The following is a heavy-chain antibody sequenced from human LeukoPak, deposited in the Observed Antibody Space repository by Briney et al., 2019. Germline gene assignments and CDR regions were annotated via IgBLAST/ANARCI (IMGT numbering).Heavy chain of an antibody. CDR2: INHSGST. V-gene: IGHV4-34*01. Sequence: SETLSLTCAVYGGSFSGYYWSWIRQPPGKGLEWIGEINHSGSTNYNPSLKSRVTISVDTSKNQLSLKLSSVAAADTAVYYCARVRKPHAFDIWGQGTMVTVSS. CDR3: ARVRKPHAFDI. CDR1: GGSFSGYY. J-gene: IGHJ3*02.